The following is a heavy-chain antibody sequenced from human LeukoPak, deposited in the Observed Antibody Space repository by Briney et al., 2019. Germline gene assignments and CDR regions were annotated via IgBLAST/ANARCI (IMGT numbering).Heavy chain of an antibody. D-gene: IGHD5-12*01. CDR1: GGSISSSSYY. J-gene: IGHJ4*02. V-gene: IGHV4-39*01. Sequence: SETLSLTCTVSGGSISSSSYYWGWIRQPPGNGLEWIGSIYYSGSTYYNPSLKSRVTISVDTSKNQFSLKLSSVTAADTAVYYCATQPLGGYPIYYFDYWGQGTLVTVSS. CDR3: ATQPLGGYPIYYFDY. CDR2: IYYSGST.